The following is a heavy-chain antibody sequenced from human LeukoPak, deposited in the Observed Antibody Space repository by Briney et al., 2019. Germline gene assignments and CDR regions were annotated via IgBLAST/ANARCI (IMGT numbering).Heavy chain of an antibody. CDR2: ISRSGDST. CDR1: GFTFSSYA. J-gene: IGHJ4*02. CDR3: AKRSFRGDFDY. V-gene: IGHV3-23*01. D-gene: IGHD3-16*01. Sequence: PGGSLRLSCAASGFTFSSYAMSWVRQAPGKGLEWVSTISRSGDSTYYADFVKGRFTFSRDNSKNTLYLQMNSLRAEDTAVYYCAKRSFRGDFDYWGQGTLVTVSS.